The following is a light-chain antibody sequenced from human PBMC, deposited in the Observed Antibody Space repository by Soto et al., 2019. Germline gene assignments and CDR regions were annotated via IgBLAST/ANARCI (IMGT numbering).Light chain of an antibody. CDR2: KAS. Sequence: DIQMTQSPSTLSASVGDRVTITCRASQSISNWLAWYQQKPGKAPKLLIYKASSLESGVPSRFSGSGSGTEFTLTIRSLQPDYFATLLCQQYNSYPWTFGQGTKVEIK. CDR1: QSISNW. CDR3: QQYNSYPWT. V-gene: IGKV1-5*03. J-gene: IGKJ1*01.